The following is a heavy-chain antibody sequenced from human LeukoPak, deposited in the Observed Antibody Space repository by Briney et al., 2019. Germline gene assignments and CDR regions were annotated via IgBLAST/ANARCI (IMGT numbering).Heavy chain of an antibody. D-gene: IGHD4-23*01. CDR2: IWYDGSNK. Sequence: PGGSLRLSCAASGIAFSASGMHWVRQAPGEGLEWVAFIWYDGSNKYYTDSVKGRFTISRDDSKKMVYLQMNSLRAEDTALYYCAKDKGNYFFDYWGQGTPVTVSS. J-gene: IGHJ4*02. CDR3: AKDKGNYFFDY. V-gene: IGHV3-30*02. CDR1: GIAFSASG.